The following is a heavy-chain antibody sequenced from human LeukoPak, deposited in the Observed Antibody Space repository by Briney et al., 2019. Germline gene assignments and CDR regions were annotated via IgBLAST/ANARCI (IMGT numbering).Heavy chain of an antibody. V-gene: IGHV3-53*01. D-gene: IGHD1-14*01. Sequence: KPGGSLRLSCTASGFTVSSSYLSWVRQAPGKGLEWVSVIYSGGDTYCADSVKGRFTISRDNSENTLYLQMNSLRAEDTAVYYCSSRPGFNYWGQGTLVTVSS. J-gene: IGHJ4*02. CDR3: SSRPGFNY. CDR1: GFTVSSSY. CDR2: IYSGGDT.